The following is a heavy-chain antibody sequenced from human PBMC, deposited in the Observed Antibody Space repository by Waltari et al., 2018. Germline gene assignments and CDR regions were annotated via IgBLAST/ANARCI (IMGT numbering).Heavy chain of an antibody. CDR2: IYSDGST. J-gene: IGHJ1*01. CDR3: ARESAVSGWYVS. Sequence: EVQLVETGGGLIQPGGSLRLACAASGFTVGNNYMSWVRQAPGKGLEWVSGIYSDGSTFYPDSVKGRFTISRDNSKNTLYLQMNSLRADDTAVYYCARESAVSGWYVSWGQGSLVTVSS. V-gene: IGHV3-53*02. D-gene: IGHD6-19*01. CDR1: GFTVGNNY.